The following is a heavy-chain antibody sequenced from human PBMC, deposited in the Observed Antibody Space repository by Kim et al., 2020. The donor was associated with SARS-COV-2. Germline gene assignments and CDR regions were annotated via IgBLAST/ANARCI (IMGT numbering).Heavy chain of an antibody. CDR2: ISYDGSNK. J-gene: IGHJ2*01. CDR3: ARDPEVVAATDYRTNWYFDL. CDR1: GFTFSSYG. D-gene: IGHD2-15*01. Sequence: GGSLRLSWAASGFTFSSYGMHWVRQAPGKGLEWVAVISYDGSNKYYADSVKGRFTISRDNSKNTLYLQMNSLRAEDTAVYYCARDPEVVAATDYRTNWYFDLWGRGTLVTVSS. V-gene: IGHV3-33*05.